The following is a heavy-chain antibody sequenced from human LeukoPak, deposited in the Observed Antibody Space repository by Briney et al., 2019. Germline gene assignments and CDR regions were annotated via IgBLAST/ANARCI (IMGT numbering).Heavy chain of an antibody. V-gene: IGHV3-7*04. CDR1: GFTFSSYW. J-gene: IGHJ4*02. CDR2: IKQDGSEK. D-gene: IGHD1-1*01. CDR3: ARVDTTLSYKLDY. Sequence: GGSLRLSCAASGFTFSSYWMTWVRQAQGKGLEWVANIKQDGSEKHYVDSMKGRFTISRDNAKNSLYLQMNSLRAEDTAVYYCARVDTTLSYKLDYWGQGTLVTVSS.